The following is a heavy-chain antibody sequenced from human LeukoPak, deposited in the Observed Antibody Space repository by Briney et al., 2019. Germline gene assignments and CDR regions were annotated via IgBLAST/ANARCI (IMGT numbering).Heavy chain of an antibody. Sequence: KTSETLSLTCTVSGGSISSYYWSWIRQPPGKGLEWIGYIYYSGSTNYNPSHKSRVTISVDTSKNQFSLKLSSVTAADTAVYYCARGGYSSSTLELFDYWGQGTLVTVSS. J-gene: IGHJ4*02. CDR3: ARGGYSSSTLELFDY. V-gene: IGHV4-59*01. CDR2: IYYSGST. D-gene: IGHD6-6*01. CDR1: GGSISSYY.